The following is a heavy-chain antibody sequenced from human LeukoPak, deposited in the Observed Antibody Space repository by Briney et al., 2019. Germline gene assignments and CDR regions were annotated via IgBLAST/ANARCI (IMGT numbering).Heavy chain of an antibody. J-gene: IGHJ6*02. CDR3: AKDMPRHYYYGSGSRPPRYYYYGMDV. V-gene: IGHV3-43*02. CDR1: GFTFDDYA. D-gene: IGHD3-10*01. CDR2: ISGDGGST. Sequence: GGSLRLSCAASGFTFDDYAMHWVRQAPGKGLEWVSLISGDGGSTYYADSVKGRFTISRDNSKNSLYLQMNSLRTEDTALYYCAKDMPRHYYYGSGSRPPRYYYYGMDVWGQGTTVTASS.